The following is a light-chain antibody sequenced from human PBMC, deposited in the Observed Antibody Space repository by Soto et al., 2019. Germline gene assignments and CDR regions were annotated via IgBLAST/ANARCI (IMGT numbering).Light chain of an antibody. CDR3: QSYDSSLSGWV. V-gene: IGLV1-40*01. J-gene: IGLJ3*02. CDR1: SSNIGGGYD. Sequence: QSVLTQPPSMSGAPGQRVTISCSGSSSNIGGGYDVHWYQQLPGTAPKLLVYGNINRPSRVPDRFSGPKSGTSASLAITELQAEDEAEYDCQSYDSSLSGWVLGGGTKRTVL. CDR2: GNI.